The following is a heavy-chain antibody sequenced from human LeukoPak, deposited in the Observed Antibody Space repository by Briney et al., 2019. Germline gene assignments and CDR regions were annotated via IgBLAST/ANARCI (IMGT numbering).Heavy chain of an antibody. CDR2: IIPIFGTA. D-gene: IGHD6-6*01. V-gene: IGHV1-69*13. CDR1: GGTFSSYA. Sequence: GASVKVSCKASGGTFSSYAISWVRQAPGQGLEWMGGIIPIFGTANYAQKFQGRVTITADESTSTAYMELSSLRSEDTAVYYCARGRIAARRSVYYFAYWGQGTLVTVSS. J-gene: IGHJ4*02. CDR3: ARGRIAARRSVYYFAY.